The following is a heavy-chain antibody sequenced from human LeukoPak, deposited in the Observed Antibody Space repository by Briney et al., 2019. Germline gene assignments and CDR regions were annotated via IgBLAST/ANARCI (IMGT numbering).Heavy chain of an antibody. CDR3: AKAWGNYDFWSGFDY. Sequence: GGSLRLSCAASGFTFSSYAMHWVRQAPGKGLEWVSAISGSGGSTYYADSVKGRFTISRDNSKNTLYLQMNSLRAEDTAVYYCAKAWGNYDFWSGFDYWGQGSLVTVSS. J-gene: IGHJ4*02. CDR2: ISGSGGST. V-gene: IGHV3-23*01. CDR1: GFTFSSYA. D-gene: IGHD3-3*01.